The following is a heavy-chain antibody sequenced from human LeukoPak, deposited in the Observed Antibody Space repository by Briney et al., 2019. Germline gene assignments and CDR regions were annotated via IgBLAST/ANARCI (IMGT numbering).Heavy chain of an antibody. Sequence: PSETLSLTCTVSGGSISSGGYYWSWIRQPPGKGLEWIGYIYHSGSTYYNPSLKSRVTISVDRSKNQFSLKLSSVTAADTAVYYCARVGGIVGAPGAFDIWGQGTMVTVSS. D-gene: IGHD1-26*01. CDR1: GGSISSGGYY. V-gene: IGHV4-30-2*01. J-gene: IGHJ3*02. CDR3: ARVGGIVGAPGAFDI. CDR2: IYHSGST.